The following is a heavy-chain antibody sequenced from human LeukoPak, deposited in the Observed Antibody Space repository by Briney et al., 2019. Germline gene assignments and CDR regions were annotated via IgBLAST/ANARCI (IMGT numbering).Heavy chain of an antibody. D-gene: IGHD1-26*01. CDR3: ASPPGRYSGSYNVRYYYYMDV. CDR1: GGTFSSYA. CDR2: IIPIFGTA. J-gene: IGHJ6*03. V-gene: IGHV1-69*05. Sequence: ASVKVSCTASGGTFSSYAISWVRQAPGQGLEWMGGIIPIFGTANYAQKFQGRVTITTDESTSTAYMELSSLRSEDTAVYYCASPPGRYSGSYNVRYYYYMDVWGKGTTVTVSS.